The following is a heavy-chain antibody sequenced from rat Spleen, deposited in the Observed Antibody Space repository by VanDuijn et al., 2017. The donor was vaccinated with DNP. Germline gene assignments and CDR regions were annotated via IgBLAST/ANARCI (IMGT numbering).Heavy chain of an antibody. CDR3: VRWDYGIYGFDY. CDR1: GFTFSNYG. Sequence: EVQLVESGGGLVQPGRSLKLSCAASGFTFSNYGMAWVRQAPTKGLEWVASISTGGGSTYHGDSVKGRFTISRDNAENTLYLQMYSLRSEDMATYYCVRWDYGIYGFDYWGQGVMVTVSS. V-gene: IGHV5S13*01. D-gene: IGHD1-11*01. J-gene: IGHJ2*01. CDR2: ISTGGGST.